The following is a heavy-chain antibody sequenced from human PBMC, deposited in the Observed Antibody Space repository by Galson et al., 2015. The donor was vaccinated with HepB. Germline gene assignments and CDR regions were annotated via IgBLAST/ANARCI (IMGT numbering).Heavy chain of an antibody. J-gene: IGHJ4*02. CDR1: GGTFSSYA. Sequence: SVKVSCKASGGTFSSYAISWVRQAPGQGLEWMGGIIPIFGTANYAQKFQGRVTITADESTSTAYMELSSLRSEDTAVYCCARGPNLSGSYFPNFDYWGQGTLVTVST. CDR3: ARGPNLSGSYFPNFDY. CDR2: IIPIFGTA. D-gene: IGHD1-26*01. V-gene: IGHV1-69*13.